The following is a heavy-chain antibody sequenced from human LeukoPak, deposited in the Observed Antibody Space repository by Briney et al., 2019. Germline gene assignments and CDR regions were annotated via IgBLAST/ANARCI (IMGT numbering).Heavy chain of an antibody. D-gene: IGHD3-3*01. CDR3: ARHYDPQPFDVFDI. CDR1: DYSISSGHY. Sequence: SETLSLTCTVSDYSISSGHYWGWIRQPPGKGLEWIGSIYHSGSTYYNPSLKSRVTISVDTSKNQVSLKLSSVTAADTAVYYCARHYDPQPFDVFDIWGQGTLVTVSS. J-gene: IGHJ4*02. CDR2: IYHSGST. V-gene: IGHV4-38-2*02.